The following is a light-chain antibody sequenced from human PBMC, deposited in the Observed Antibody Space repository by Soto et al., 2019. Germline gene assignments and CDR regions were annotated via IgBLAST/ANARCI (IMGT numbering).Light chain of an antibody. CDR1: QTILTY. CDR2: AAS. V-gene: IGKV1-39*01. J-gene: IGKJ1*01. Sequence: DIQMNQSPSSLSASVGDTVTITCRASQTILTYLNWYQQKPGKAPKLLIYAASSLQSWVPSRFSGGGSATDITRTSSRLQPEDLATYYGQQRFATTWTYGRGTKVEIK. CDR3: QQRFATTWT.